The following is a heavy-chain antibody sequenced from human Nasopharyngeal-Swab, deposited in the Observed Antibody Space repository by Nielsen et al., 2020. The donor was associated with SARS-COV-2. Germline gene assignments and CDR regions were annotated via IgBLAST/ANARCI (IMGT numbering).Heavy chain of an antibody. Sequence: VSVKVSCKASGYTFTSYAMHWVRQAPGQRLEWMGWINAGNGNTKYSQKFQGRVTITRDTSASTAYMELSSLRSEDTAVYYCARDRAYSNYATYMDVWGKGTTVTVSS. V-gene: IGHV1-3*01. CDR3: ARDRAYSNYATYMDV. CDR2: INAGNGNT. D-gene: IGHD4-11*01. CDR1: GYTFTSYA. J-gene: IGHJ6*03.